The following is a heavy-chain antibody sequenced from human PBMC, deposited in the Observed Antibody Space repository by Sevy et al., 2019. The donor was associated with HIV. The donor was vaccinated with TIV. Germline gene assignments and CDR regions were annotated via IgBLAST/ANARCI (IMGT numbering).Heavy chain of an antibody. D-gene: IGHD6-25*01. Sequence: GGSLRLSCAASGFTFSDYSIHWVRQAPGKGLEWVAVISHDGSNKYYPQSVKSRFTISRDNSKDKVYLQMNSLRAEDTAVYYCALERKRVLSGFDSWGQGTLVTVSS. CDR2: ISHDGSNK. J-gene: IGHJ5*01. V-gene: IGHV3-30*04. CDR1: GFTFSDYS. CDR3: ALERKRVLSGFDS.